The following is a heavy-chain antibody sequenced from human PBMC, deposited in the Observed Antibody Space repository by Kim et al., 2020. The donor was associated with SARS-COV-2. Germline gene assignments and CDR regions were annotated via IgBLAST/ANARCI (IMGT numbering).Heavy chain of an antibody. CDR1: GGSFSGYY. Sequence: SETLSLTCAVYGGSFSGYYWSWIRQPPGKGLEWIGEINHSGSTNYNPSLKSRVTISVDTSKNQFSLKLSSVTAADTAVYYCARGVSHWYDYWGQGTLVTV. J-gene: IGHJ4*02. CDR2: INHSGST. V-gene: IGHV4-34*01. CDR3: ARGVSHWYDY. D-gene: IGHD6-13*01.